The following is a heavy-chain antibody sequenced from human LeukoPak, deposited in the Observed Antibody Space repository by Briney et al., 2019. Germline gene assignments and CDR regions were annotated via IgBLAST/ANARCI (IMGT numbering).Heavy chain of an antibody. V-gene: IGHV4-34*01. J-gene: IGHJ6*03. Sequence: SETLSLTCAVYGGSFSGYYWSWIRQPPGKGLEWIGEINHSGSTNYNPSLKSRVTISVDTSKNQFSLKLSSVTAANTAVYYCARGRGAARPHRYYYYYMDVWGKGTTVTVSS. CDR3: ARGRGAARPHRYYYYYMDV. CDR1: GGSFSGYY. D-gene: IGHD6-6*01. CDR2: INHSGST.